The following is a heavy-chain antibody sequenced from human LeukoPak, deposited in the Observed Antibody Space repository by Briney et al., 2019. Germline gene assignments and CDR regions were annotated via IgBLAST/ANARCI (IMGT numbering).Heavy chain of an antibody. V-gene: IGHV4-59*01. J-gene: IGHJ4*02. CDR3: ASSYYYDSSGYWPHYFDY. CDR2: IYYSGST. D-gene: IGHD3-22*01. Sequence: SETLSLTCTVSGGSISSYYWSWIRQPPGKGLGWIGYIYYSGSTNYNPSLKSRVTISVDTSKNQFSLKLSSVTAADTAVYYCASSYYYDSSGYWPHYFDYWGQGTLVTVSS. CDR1: GGSISSYY.